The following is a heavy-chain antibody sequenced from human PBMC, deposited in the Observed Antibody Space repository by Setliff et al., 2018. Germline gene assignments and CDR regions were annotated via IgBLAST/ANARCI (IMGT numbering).Heavy chain of an antibody. D-gene: IGHD2-8*02. CDR2: INPNSGGT. CDR1: GSTFTGYY. CDR3: ASTGTHSTNAFDI. Sequence: ASVKVSCKASGSTFTGYYIHWVRQAPGQGLEYMGWINPNSGGTNYAPKFQGRVTMTRDTSISTVYMELSSLRSEDMAVYYCASTGTHSTNAFDIWGQETMVTVSS. V-gene: IGHV1-2*02. J-gene: IGHJ3*02.